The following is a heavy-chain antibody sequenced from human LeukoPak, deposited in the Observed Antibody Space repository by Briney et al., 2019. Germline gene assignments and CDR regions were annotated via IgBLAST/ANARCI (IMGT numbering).Heavy chain of an antibody. CDR1: GFTFSSYG. J-gene: IGHJ4*02. CDR3: AKDRLIVVVPAATGVDY. D-gene: IGHD2-2*01. Sequence: PGGSLRLSCAASGFTFSSYGMHWVRQAPGKGLEWVAFIRYDGSNKYYADSVKGRFTISRDNSKNTLYLQMNSLRAEDTAVYYCAKDRLIVVVPAATGVDYWGQGTLVTVSS. V-gene: IGHV3-30*02. CDR2: IRYDGSNK.